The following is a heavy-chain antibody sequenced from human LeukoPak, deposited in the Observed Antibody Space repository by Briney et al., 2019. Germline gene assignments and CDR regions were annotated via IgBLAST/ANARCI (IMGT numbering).Heavy chain of an antibody. CDR3: ARTITEPPTRVLFDN. CDR2: INWNGGST. D-gene: IGHD3-3*01. V-gene: IGHV3-20*04. CDR1: GFTFDDYG. Sequence: PGGSLRLSCAASGFTFDDYGMSWVRQAPGKGLEWVSGINWNGGSTGYADSVKGRFTISRDNAKNSLYLQMNSLRAEDTALYYCARTITEPPTRVLFDNSGPGTLGTASS. J-gene: IGHJ4*03.